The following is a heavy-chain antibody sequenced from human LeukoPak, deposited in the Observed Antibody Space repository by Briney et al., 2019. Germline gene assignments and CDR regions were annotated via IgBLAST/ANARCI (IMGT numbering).Heavy chain of an antibody. CDR3: SRVARDAFDI. J-gene: IGHJ3*02. Sequence: SGGSLRLSCAASGFTFSSYGMHWVRQAPGKGLEWVAFIRYDGSNKYYADSVKGRFTISRDNSKNTLYLQMNSLRAEDTAVYYCSRVARDAFDIWGQGTMVTVSS. V-gene: IGHV3-30*02. CDR1: GFTFSSYG. CDR2: IRYDGSNK. D-gene: IGHD5-12*01.